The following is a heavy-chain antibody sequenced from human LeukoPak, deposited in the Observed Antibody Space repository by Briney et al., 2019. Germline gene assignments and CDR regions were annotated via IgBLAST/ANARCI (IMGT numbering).Heavy chain of an antibody. J-gene: IGHJ4*02. CDR3: ASTPSSPKDY. Sequence: SETLSLTCTVSGGSISSSSYYWGWIRRPPGKGLEWIGSIYYSGSTYYNPSLKSRVTISVDTSKNQFSLKLSSVTAADTAVYYCASTPSSPKDYWGQGTLVTVSS. CDR2: IYYSGST. V-gene: IGHV4-39*07. D-gene: IGHD6-13*01. CDR1: GGSISSSSYY.